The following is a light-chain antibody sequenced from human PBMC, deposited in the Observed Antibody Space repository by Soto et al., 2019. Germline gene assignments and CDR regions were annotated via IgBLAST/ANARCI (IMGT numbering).Light chain of an antibody. CDR2: AAS. J-gene: IGKJ3*01. CDR3: LPDHIYPLA. CDR1: QGIRND. Sequence: AIQMTQSPSSLSASVGDRVTITCRASQGIRNDLGWYQQKPGKAPKLLLYAASNLQSGVPSRFSGSGSGTDFTLTISSLQPDAFATYYCLPDHIYPLAFGPGTKVDIK. V-gene: IGKV1-6*01.